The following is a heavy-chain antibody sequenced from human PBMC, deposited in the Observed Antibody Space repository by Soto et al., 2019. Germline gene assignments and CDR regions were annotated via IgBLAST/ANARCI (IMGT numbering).Heavy chain of an antibody. CDR2: IIPIFGTA. Sequence: ASVKVSCKASGGTFSSYAISWVRQVPGQGLEWMGGIIPIFGTANYAQKFQGRVTITADESTSTAYMELSSLRSEDTAVYYCARDRAACSSTSCYGGYYYYYGMDVWGQGTTVTV. D-gene: IGHD2-2*01. V-gene: IGHV1-69*13. CDR3: ARDRAACSSTSCYGGYYYYYGMDV. J-gene: IGHJ6*02. CDR1: GGTFSSYA.